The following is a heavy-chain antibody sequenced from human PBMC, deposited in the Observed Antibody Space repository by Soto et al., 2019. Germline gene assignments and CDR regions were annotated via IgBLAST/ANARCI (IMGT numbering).Heavy chain of an antibody. D-gene: IGHD2-2*01. CDR1: GGSITSSY. J-gene: IGHJ6*02. CDR2: IYETGISGYTPST. CDR3: SCNPSLKSRVTMYVDTAKSQFSLKLASVTAPDTAVYYCARGEDAFFYYLLDF. Sequence: SETLSLTCTVSGGSITSSYWSWIRRPPGKGLEWIAYIYETGISGYTPSTSYNPSLKSRVXXSVDTSKSQFSLKLTSVTAADTXXXSXSCNPSLKSRVTMYVDTAKSQFSLKLASVTAPDTAVYYCARGEDAFFYYLLDFWSQGITVTRSS. V-gene: IGHV4-59*01.